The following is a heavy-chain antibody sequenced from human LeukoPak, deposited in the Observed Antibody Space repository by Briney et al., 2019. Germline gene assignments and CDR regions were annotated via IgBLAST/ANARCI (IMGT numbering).Heavy chain of an antibody. D-gene: IGHD3-3*01. CDR2: INHSGST. CDR1: GGSFSGYY. J-gene: IGHJ4*02. Sequence: SETLSLTCAVYGGSFSGYYWSWIRQPPGKGLEWIGEINHSGSTNYNPSLKSRVTISVDTSKNQFSLKLSSVTAADTAVYYCARGRYDFWSGYYHMYHFDYWGQGTLVTVSS. V-gene: IGHV4-34*01. CDR3: ARGRYDFWSGYYHMYHFDY.